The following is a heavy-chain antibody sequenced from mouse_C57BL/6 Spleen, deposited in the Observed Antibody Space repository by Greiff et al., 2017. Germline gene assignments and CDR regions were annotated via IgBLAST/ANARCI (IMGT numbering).Heavy chain of an antibody. Sequence: EVQLQQSGAELVKPGASVKLSCTASGFNITDYYMHWVKQRTEQGLEWIGRIDPEYGETKYAPKYQGKATITADTSSNTAYLQLSSLTSEDTAVYYCARRGKGAMDYWGQGTSVTVSS. D-gene: IGHD1-1*02. J-gene: IGHJ4*01. V-gene: IGHV14-2*01. CDR2: IDPEYGET. CDR3: ARRGKGAMDY. CDR1: GFNITDYY.